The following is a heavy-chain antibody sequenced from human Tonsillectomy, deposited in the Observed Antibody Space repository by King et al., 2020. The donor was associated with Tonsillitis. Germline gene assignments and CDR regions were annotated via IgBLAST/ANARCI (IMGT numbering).Heavy chain of an antibody. CDR3: AGDRGTIGFDP. J-gene: IGHJ5*02. CDR2: IIPIFGTV. Sequence: QLVQSGAEVKKPGSSVKVSCKASGGTFSRYAITWVRQAPGQGLEWMGEIIPIFGTVNYAQKFQGRVTITADESASTAYMELSSLRSEDTAVYYCAGDRGTIGFDPWGQGTLVTVSS. CDR1: GGTFSRYA. V-gene: IGHV1-69*01. D-gene: IGHD3-9*01.